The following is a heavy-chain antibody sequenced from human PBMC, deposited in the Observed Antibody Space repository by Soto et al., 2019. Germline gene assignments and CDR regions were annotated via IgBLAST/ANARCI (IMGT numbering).Heavy chain of an antibody. J-gene: IGHJ4*02. CDR3: ARAPLYYDSSGYPPPFDY. V-gene: IGHV1-3*01. CDR2: INAGNGNT. D-gene: IGHD3-22*01. Sequence: ASVKVSCKASGYTFTSYAMHWVCQAPGQRLEWMGWINAGNGNTKYSQKFQGRVTITRDTSASTAYMELSSLRSEDTAVYYCARAPLYYDSSGYPPPFDYWGQGTLVTVSS. CDR1: GYTFTSYA.